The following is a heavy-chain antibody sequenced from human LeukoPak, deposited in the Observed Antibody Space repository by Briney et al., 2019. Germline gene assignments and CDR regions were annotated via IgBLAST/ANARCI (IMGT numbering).Heavy chain of an antibody. CDR3: ARLCSSTSCIWGYYYGMDV. V-gene: IGHV4-38-2*01. D-gene: IGHD2-2*01. CDR1: GYSISSGYY. J-gene: IGHJ6*02. CDR2: IYHSGST. Sequence: SETLSLTCAVSGYSISSGYYWGWIRQPPGKGLEWIGSIYHSGSTYYNPSLKSRVTISVDTSKNQFSLKLSSVTAADTAVYYCARLCSSTSCIWGYYYGMDVWGQGTTVTVSS.